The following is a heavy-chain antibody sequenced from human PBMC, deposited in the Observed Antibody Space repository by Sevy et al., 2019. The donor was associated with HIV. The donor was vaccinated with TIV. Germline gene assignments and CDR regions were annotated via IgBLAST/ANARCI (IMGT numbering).Heavy chain of an antibody. CDR1: GGSFSGYY. J-gene: IGHJ6*03. V-gene: IGHV4-34*01. Sequence: SETLSLTCAVYGGSFSGYYWSWVRQPPGKGLEWIGEINHSGSTNYNPSLKSRVTISLDTSKNQFSLKLSSVTAADTAVFYCARDLNRSRGYYYFYYMDVWGKGTTVTVSS. CDR2: INHSGST. CDR3: ARDLNRSRGYYYFYYMDV.